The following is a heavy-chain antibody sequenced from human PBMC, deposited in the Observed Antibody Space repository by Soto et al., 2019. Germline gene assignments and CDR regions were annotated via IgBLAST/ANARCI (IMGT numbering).Heavy chain of an antibody. Sequence: SETLSLTCTVSGGSISSGAYYWSWIRQHPGKGLEWIGYIDNSGSAYFNPSLKSRVSISVDTSKNQFSLNLRSVTAADTAVYYCARRDMVWGAIPEYNWFDSRGQGILGTVSS. V-gene: IGHV4-31*03. J-gene: IGHJ5*01. D-gene: IGHD3-10*01. CDR3: ARRDMVWGAIPEYNWFDS. CDR2: IDNSGSA. CDR1: GGSISSGAYY.